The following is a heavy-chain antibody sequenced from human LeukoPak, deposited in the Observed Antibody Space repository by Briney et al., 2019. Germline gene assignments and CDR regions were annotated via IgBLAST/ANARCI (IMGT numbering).Heavy chain of an antibody. CDR3: ARGKSMVRGVPSYFDY. J-gene: IGHJ4*02. CDR1: GGSISSGDYY. V-gene: IGHV4-30-4*01. D-gene: IGHD3-10*01. CDR2: IYYSGST. Sequence: SQTLSLTCTVSGGSISSGDYYWGWIRQPPGKGLEWIGYIYYSGSTYYNPSLKSRVTISVDTSKNQFSLKLSSVTAADTAVYYCARGKSMVRGVPSYFDYWGQGTLVTVSS.